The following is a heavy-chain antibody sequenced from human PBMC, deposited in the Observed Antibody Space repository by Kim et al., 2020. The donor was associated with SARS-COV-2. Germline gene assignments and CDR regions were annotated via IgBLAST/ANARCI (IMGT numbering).Heavy chain of an antibody. J-gene: IGHJ4*02. Sequence: SETLSLTCTVSGGSISSGGYYWSWIRQHPGKGLEWIGYIYYSGSTYYNPSLKSRVTISVDTSKNQFSLKLSSVTAADTAVYYCASPGLNYDILTGYLNWGQGTLVTVSS. CDR2: IYYSGST. V-gene: IGHV4-31*03. CDR1: GGSISSGGYY. CDR3: ASPGLNYDILTGYLN. D-gene: IGHD3-9*01.